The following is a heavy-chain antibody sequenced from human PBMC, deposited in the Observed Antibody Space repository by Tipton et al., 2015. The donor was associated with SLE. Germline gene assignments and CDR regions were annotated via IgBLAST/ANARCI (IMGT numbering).Heavy chain of an antibody. J-gene: IGHJ5*02. CDR1: GDSIYSSSFY. V-gene: IGHV4-39*01. CDR2: FYYTGRS. CDR3: ARHPPGPPLAGWFDP. Sequence: TLSLTCTVSGDSIYSSSFYWVWVRQPPGKGLEWVGSFYYTGRSYFNPSLKSRVTITADTSKNQFFLKVNSMTAADTAIYYCARHPPGPPLAGWFDPWGQGTLVTVSS.